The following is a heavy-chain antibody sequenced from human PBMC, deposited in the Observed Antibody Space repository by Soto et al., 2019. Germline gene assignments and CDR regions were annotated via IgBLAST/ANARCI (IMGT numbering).Heavy chain of an antibody. CDR3: ASAAVTGTAGLDF. CDR2: INPNSGGT. D-gene: IGHD6-19*01. Sequence: ASVKVSCKASGYTFSGFYMHWVRQAPGQGLEWMGWINPNSGGTKSAEKFQGRVTMTRDTSISTAYMELSRLTSDDTAVYYCASAAVTGTAGLDFWGQGXQVTVYS. J-gene: IGHJ4*02. V-gene: IGHV1-2*02. CDR1: GYTFSGFY.